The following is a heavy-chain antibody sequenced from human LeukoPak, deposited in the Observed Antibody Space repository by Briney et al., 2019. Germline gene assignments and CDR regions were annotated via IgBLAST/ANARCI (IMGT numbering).Heavy chain of an antibody. J-gene: IGHJ4*02. D-gene: IGHD4/OR15-4a*01. CDR3: ATDLEDPRVLTI. CDR1: GGSISSSSYY. V-gene: IGHV4-39*02. Sequence: SETLSLTCTVSGGSISSSSYYWGWIRQPPGKGLEWIGSIYYSGSTYYNPSLKSRVTISVDTSKNQFSLKLSSVTAADTAVYYCATDLEDPRVLTIWGQGTLVTVSS. CDR2: IYYSGST.